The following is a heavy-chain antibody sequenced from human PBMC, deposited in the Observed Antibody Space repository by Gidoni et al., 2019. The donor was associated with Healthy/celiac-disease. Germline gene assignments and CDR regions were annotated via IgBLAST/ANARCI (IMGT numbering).Heavy chain of an antibody. Sequence: QVQLVESGGGVVQPGRSLRLSCAASGFTFRSYAMHWVRQAPGKGLEWVAVISDDGSNKYYADSVKGRFTISRDNSKNTLYLQMNSLRAEDTAVYYCARDEGDHYFDYWGQGTLVTVSS. J-gene: IGHJ4*02. V-gene: IGHV3-30-3*01. CDR2: ISDDGSNK. CDR1: GFTFRSYA. CDR3: ARDEGDHYFDY. D-gene: IGHD2-21*02.